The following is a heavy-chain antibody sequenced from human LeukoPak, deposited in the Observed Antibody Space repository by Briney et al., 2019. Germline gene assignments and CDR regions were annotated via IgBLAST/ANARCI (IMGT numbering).Heavy chain of an antibody. D-gene: IGHD2/OR15-2a*01. V-gene: IGHV4-39*01. Sequence: PSETLSLTCTVSGDSISRSGYYWGWIRQPPGKGLEWVANIYSSGSTYYNPSLKSRVTISVDTSKNQVALKLSSVTAADTAVYYCASRPFSSLDHWGQGTLVSVSS. CDR2: IYSSGST. CDR3: ASRPFSSLDH. J-gene: IGHJ4*02. CDR1: GDSISRSGYY.